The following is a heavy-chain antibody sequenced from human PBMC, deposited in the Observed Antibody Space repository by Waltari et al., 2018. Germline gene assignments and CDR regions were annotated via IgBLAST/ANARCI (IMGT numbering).Heavy chain of an antibody. Sequence: EVQVVESGGGLVQPGRSLRLSCNASGFKFADLVQYWVRQAPGKGLWWVAGINWISGSIGYGDSVKGRFTISRDNAKNSLYLQMNSLRAEDTALYYCAKSNNYDFWGGCPDHWGQGTLVTVTS. D-gene: IGHD3-3*01. CDR1: GFKFADLV. J-gene: IGHJ4*02. V-gene: IGHV3-9*01. CDR3: AKSNNYDFWGGCPDH. CDR2: INWISGSI.